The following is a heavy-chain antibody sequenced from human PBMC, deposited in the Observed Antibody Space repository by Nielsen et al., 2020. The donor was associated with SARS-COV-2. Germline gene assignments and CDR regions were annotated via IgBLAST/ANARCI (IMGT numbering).Heavy chain of an antibody. Sequence: SVKVSCKASGGTFSSYAISWVRQAPGQGLEWMGGIIPIFGTANYAQKFQGRVTITADESTSTAYMELSSLRSEDTAVYYCARVFWSGYYKGGGDYWGQGTLVTVSS. J-gene: IGHJ4*02. CDR3: ARVFWSGYYKGGGDY. CDR1: GGTFSSYA. V-gene: IGHV1-69*13. CDR2: IIPIFGTA. D-gene: IGHD3-3*01.